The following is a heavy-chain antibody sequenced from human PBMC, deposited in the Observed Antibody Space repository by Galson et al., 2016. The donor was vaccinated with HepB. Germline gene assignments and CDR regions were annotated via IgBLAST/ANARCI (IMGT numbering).Heavy chain of an antibody. J-gene: IGHJ4*02. Sequence: SVKVSCKASGGTFSTYIISWVRQAPGQGLEWMGGIIPIFGTANYARMFQGRVTISADASTNTAYMELTSLRSEDSAVDYCARDQGKEAMAGDSGGQGTLVTVSA. D-gene: IGHD2-8*01. CDR1: GGTFSTYI. V-gene: IGHV1-69*13. CDR2: IIPIFGTA. CDR3: ARDQGKEAMAGDS.